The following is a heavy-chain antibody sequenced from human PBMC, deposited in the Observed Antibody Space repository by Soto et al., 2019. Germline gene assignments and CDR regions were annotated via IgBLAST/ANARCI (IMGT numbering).Heavy chain of an antibody. Sequence: GRSLRLSWAASGCTFISYGMRWVRQAPGKGLEWVAVISYDGSNKYNADSVKGRFTISRDNSKNTLYLQMNSLRAEDTAVYYCAKVPAAENNYYYYMDVWGKGTTVTVS. CDR2: ISYDGSNK. D-gene: IGHD2-2*01. J-gene: IGHJ6*03. CDR1: GCTFISYG. V-gene: IGHV3-30*18. CDR3: AKVPAAENNYYYYMDV.